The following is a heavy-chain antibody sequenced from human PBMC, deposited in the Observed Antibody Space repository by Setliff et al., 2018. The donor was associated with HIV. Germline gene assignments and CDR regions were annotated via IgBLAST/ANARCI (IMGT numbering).Heavy chain of an antibody. CDR3: ARSPFLPSGYFDD. V-gene: IGHV4-38-2*01. Sequence: SETLSLTCAVSGYSISSGYSWGWIRQPQGKGLEWLGSIYHSGGTNYNPSLKSRVPISLDKSKNQFYLKMSSVTAADTAVYYCARSPFLPSGYFDDWGQGSLVTVS. J-gene: IGHJ4*02. CDR2: IYHSGGT. D-gene: IGHD3-3*01. CDR1: GYSISSGYS.